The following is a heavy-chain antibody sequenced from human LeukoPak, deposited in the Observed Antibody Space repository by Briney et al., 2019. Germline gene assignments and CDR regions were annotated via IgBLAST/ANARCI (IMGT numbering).Heavy chain of an antibody. Sequence: ASVKVSCKASGYTFTSYGISWVRQAPGQGLEWVGWISAYNGNTNYAQKLQGRVTMTPDTSTSTAYMELSSLRSDDTAVYYCARASYDSRGYPRGPFDYWGQATLVTVSS. V-gene: IGHV1-18*01. CDR2: ISAYNGNT. CDR1: GYTFTSYG. D-gene: IGHD3-22*01. J-gene: IGHJ4*02. CDR3: ARASYDSRGYPRGPFDY.